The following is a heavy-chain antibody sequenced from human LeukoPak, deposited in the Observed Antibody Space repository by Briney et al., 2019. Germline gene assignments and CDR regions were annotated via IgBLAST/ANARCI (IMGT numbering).Heavy chain of an antibody. Sequence: GGSLRLSCAASGFTFSSYGMTWVRQAPGKGLEWVAAIRYDGSNKYYADSVKGRFTISRDNSKNTLYLQMNSLRAEDTAVYYCARESNDYVWGSYRLNYWGQGTLVTVSS. CDR3: ARESNDYVWGSYRLNY. V-gene: IGHV3-33*01. D-gene: IGHD3-16*02. J-gene: IGHJ4*02. CDR2: IRYDGSNK. CDR1: GFTFSSYG.